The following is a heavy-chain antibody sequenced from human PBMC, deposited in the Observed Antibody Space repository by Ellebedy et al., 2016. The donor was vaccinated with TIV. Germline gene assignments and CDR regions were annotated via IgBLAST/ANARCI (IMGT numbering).Heavy chain of an antibody. CDR3: AREGSPLAAAGLS. J-gene: IGHJ5*02. CDR1: GFTFSHFA. D-gene: IGHD6-13*01. Sequence: GESLKISCAASGFTFSHFAMSWVRQAPGKGLEWVSSISGEGGSSYYADSVKGRFTISRDNSKNTLYLQMNSLRADDTAVYYCAREGSPLAAAGLSWGQGTLVTVSS. V-gene: IGHV3-23*01. CDR2: ISGEGGSS.